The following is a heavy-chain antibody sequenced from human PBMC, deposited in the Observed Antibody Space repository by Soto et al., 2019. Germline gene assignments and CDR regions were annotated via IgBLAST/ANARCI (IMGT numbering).Heavy chain of an antibody. V-gene: IGHV3-23*01. D-gene: IGHD3-16*01. CDR2: ISSSGVST. J-gene: IGHJ6*02. Sequence: GGSLRLSCAASGFTFITHGMNWVRQAPGKGLEWVSAISSSGVSTYYADSVKGRFTISRDISKNTLFLQMNSLRAEDTAVYYCAKGARGGATRQVNYYYGMDVWGQGTTVTVSS. CDR1: GFTFITHG. CDR3: AKGARGGATRQVNYYYGMDV.